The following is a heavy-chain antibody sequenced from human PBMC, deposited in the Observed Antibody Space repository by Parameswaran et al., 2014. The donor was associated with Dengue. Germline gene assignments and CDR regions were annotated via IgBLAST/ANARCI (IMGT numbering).Heavy chain of an antibody. J-gene: IGHJ4*02. CDR2: ISYDGSNK. V-gene: IGHV3-30-3*01. CDR3: ARAPSGSPRAD. D-gene: IGHD3-10*01. Sequence: PGKGLEWVAVISYDGSNKYYADSVKGRFTISRDNSKNTLYLQMNSLRAEDTAVYYCARAPSGSPRADWGQGTLVTVSS.